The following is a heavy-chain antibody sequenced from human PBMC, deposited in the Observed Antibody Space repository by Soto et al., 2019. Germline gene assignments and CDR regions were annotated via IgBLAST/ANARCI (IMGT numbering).Heavy chain of an antibody. J-gene: IGHJ4*02. CDR1: GYTFTGYY. Sequence: QVQLVQSGAEVKKPGASVKVSCKASGYTFTGYYMHWVRQAPGQGLEWMGWINPNSGGTNYAQKFQGWVTMTRDTSISTAHMELSRLRSDDTAVYHCATHIRDSSGVFYFDYWGQGTLVTVSS. V-gene: IGHV1-2*04. CDR2: INPNSGGT. CDR3: ATHIRDSSGVFYFDY. D-gene: IGHD3-22*01.